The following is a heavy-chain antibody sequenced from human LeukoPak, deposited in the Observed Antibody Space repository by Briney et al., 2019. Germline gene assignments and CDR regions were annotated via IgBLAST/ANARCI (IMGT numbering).Heavy chain of an antibody. CDR3: TRALGSDS. J-gene: IGHJ4*02. CDR1: GYTFTDYY. CDR2: INPNSGGT. V-gene: IGHV1-2*02. Sequence: ASVKVSCKASGYTFTDYYMNWVRQAPGQGLEWMGWINPNSGGTNYAQKFQGRVTMTRDTSISTAYMELSSLSSDDTAMYYCTRALGSDSWGQGTLVTVSS. D-gene: IGHD1-26*01.